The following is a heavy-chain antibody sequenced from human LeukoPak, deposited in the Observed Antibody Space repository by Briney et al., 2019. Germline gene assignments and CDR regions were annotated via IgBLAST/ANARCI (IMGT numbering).Heavy chain of an antibody. V-gene: IGHV3-48*04. D-gene: IGHD5-18*01. CDR2: ISSSSSTI. Sequence: PGGSLRLSCAASGFTFSSYSMNWVRQAPGKGLEWVSYISSSSSTIYYADSVKGRFTISRDNAKNSLYLQMNSLRAEDTAVYYCARGPRGYTSHYYHYYMDVWGKGTTVTVSS. CDR3: ARGPRGYTSHYYHYYMDV. J-gene: IGHJ6*03. CDR1: GFTFSSYS.